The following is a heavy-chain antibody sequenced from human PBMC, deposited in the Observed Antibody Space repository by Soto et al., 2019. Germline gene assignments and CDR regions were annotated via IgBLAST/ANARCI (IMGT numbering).Heavy chain of an antibody. Sequence: QVQLVESGGGVVQPGGSLRLSCAASGFTFNNYAVHWVRQAPGKGLEWVAIISYDGSNKYYADSVKGRFTISRENSKNTLWLQMDRLGAEDMAGYYCVSKLLTIGSFGYWGQGSLVTFSS. J-gene: IGHJ4*02. D-gene: IGHD3-10*01. CDR1: GFTFNNYA. CDR3: VSKLLTIGSFGY. CDR2: ISYDGSNK. V-gene: IGHV3-30-3*01.